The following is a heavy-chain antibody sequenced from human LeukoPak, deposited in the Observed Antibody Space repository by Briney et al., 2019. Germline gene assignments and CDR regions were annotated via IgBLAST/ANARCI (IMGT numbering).Heavy chain of an antibody. V-gene: IGHV3-23*01. CDR1: GFTFSSYA. J-gene: IGHJ4*02. Sequence: GGSLRLSCAASGFTFSSYAMSWVRQAPGKGLEWVSAISGSGGSTYHADSVKGRFTISRDNSKNALFLQMDSLRAEDTAVYYCAKGGKTIMCPTSCYDYWGQGTLVTVSS. CDR3: AKGGKTIMCPTSCYDY. D-gene: IGHD2-2*01. CDR2: ISGSGGST.